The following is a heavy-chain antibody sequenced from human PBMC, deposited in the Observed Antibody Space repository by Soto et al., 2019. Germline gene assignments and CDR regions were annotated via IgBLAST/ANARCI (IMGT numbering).Heavy chain of an antibody. Sequence: QVQLVQSGAEVNKPGASVKVSCKASGYFFASYSMHWVRQAPGQGLEWMGMINPSVGSTSYVEKFQGRVTMTRDTSTSTVYMELSGLRSEDTAVYYCARESAGRDEFQSSGDFDYWGQGTLVTVSS. CDR1: GYFFASYS. J-gene: IGHJ4*02. D-gene: IGHD2-15*01. V-gene: IGHV1-46*01. CDR2: INPSVGST. CDR3: ARESAGRDEFQSSGDFDY.